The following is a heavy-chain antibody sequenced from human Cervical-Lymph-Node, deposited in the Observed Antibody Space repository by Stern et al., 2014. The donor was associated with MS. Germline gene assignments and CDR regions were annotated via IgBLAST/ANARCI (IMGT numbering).Heavy chain of an antibody. Sequence: EVQLVESGAEVKKPGESLKISCRTSGYTFSNFWIGWVRQLPGKGLEWMGVIYPADSDTTYSPSFQGQVTLSADESISTAYLQWRSLKASDTAMYYCVRRRDSAGYDTFDLWGQGTMLIVSS. V-gene: IGHV5-51*01. CDR3: VRRRDSAGYDTFDL. D-gene: IGHD3-22*01. CDR2: IYPADSDT. CDR1: GYTFSNFW. J-gene: IGHJ3*01.